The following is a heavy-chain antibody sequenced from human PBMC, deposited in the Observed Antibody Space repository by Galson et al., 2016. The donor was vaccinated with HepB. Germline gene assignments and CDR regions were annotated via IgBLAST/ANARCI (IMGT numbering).Heavy chain of an antibody. J-gene: IGHJ6*02. CDR3: TREGGAAGADSSKGLDV. Sequence: LRLSCAASGFSFRWHSMYWVRQAPGKGLEWVAVISYDGSVKHYGDAVKGRFIISRDNFKNTVSLQMNSLRVEDTAVYFCTREGGAAGADSSKGLDVWGQGTTVIVSS. V-gene: IGHV3-30*03. D-gene: IGHD6-13*01. CDR1: GFSFRWHS. CDR2: ISYDGSVK.